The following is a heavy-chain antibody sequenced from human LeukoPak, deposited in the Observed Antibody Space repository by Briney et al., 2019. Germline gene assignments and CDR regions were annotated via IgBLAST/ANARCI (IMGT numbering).Heavy chain of an antibody. J-gene: IGHJ5*02. Sequence: GGSLRLSCAASGFTFSSHAMSWVRQAPGKGLEWVSSISGTSGSTFYADSVKGRFTISRDNSKTMLYLQMNSLRAEDTAVYYCAKRSLDPWGQGTLVTVSP. CDR1: GFTFSSHA. CDR2: ISGTSGST. V-gene: IGHV3-23*01. CDR3: AKRSLDP. D-gene: IGHD3-10*01.